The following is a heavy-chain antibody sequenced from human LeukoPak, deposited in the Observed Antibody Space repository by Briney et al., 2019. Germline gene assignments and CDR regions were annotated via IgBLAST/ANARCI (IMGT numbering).Heavy chain of an antibody. CDR1: GFTFSSYA. Sequence: GGSLRLSCAASGFTFSSYAMHWVRQAPGKGLEWVAVISYDGSNKYYADSVKGRFTISRDNSKNTLYLQMNSLRAEDTAVYYCAGRRSTTYYYYGMDVWGQGTTVTVSS. CDR2: ISYDGSNK. J-gene: IGHJ6*02. D-gene: IGHD4-17*01. V-gene: IGHV3-30*04. CDR3: AGRRSTTYYYYGMDV.